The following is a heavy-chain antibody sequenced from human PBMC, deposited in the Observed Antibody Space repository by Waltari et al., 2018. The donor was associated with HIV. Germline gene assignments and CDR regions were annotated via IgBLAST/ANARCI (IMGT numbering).Heavy chain of an antibody. CDR3: ASPDTTMVHGHYYFYHMDV. D-gene: IGHD5-18*01. CDR2: SYTGGST. V-gene: IGHV3-66*01. Sequence: EVQLVESGGGLVQPGGSLRLSCAASGFTVSSNYMSWVRQAPGKGLEWVSLSYTGGSTYYADSVKGRFTISRDNSKNTLYLQMNSLRAEDTAVYHCASPDTTMVHGHYYFYHMDVWGQGTTVTVSS. J-gene: IGHJ6*02. CDR1: GFTVSSNY.